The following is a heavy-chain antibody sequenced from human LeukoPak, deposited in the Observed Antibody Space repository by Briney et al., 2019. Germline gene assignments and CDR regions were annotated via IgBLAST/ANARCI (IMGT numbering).Heavy chain of an antibody. V-gene: IGHV4-61*08. Sequence: SETLSLTCAVSGGSISSGGYYWSWIRQPPGKGLEWIGYIYYSGSTNYNPSLKSRVTISVDTSKNQFSLKLSSVTAADTAVYYCARHVAGYSGYDTPYYYGMDVWGQGTTVTVSS. CDR2: IYYSGST. CDR3: ARHVAGYSGYDTPYYYGMDV. J-gene: IGHJ6*02. CDR1: GGSISSGGYY. D-gene: IGHD5-12*01.